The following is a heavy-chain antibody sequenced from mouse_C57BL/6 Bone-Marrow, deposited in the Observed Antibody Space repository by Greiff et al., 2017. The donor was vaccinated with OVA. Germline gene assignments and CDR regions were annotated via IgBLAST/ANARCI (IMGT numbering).Heavy chain of an antibody. Sequence: EVQLQQSGPELVKPGASVKISCKASGYPFTDYNMNWVKQSNGKSLEWIGVINPNYGTTSYNQKFKGKATLTVDQSSSTAYMQLNSLTSEDSAVYYCARPIITTVVATDWYFDVWGTGTTVTVSS. D-gene: IGHD1-1*01. CDR3: ARPIITTVVATDWYFDV. J-gene: IGHJ1*03. V-gene: IGHV1-39*01. CDR2: INPNYGTT. CDR1: GYPFTDYN.